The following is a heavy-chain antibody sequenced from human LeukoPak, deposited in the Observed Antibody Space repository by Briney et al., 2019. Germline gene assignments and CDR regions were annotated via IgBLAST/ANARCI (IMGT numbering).Heavy chain of an antibody. V-gene: IGHV3-23*01. CDR2: ISVSIVNT. D-gene: IGHD6-19*01. Sequence: GGSLRLSCAASGFTFSRYTMNWVRQAPGKGLERVSAISVSIVNTYYADSVKGRFTISRDNSQNTLYLQMNSLRAEDTAVYYCAKTDSGPSDYWGQGTLVTVSS. CDR1: GFTFSRYT. CDR3: AKTDSGPSDY. J-gene: IGHJ4*02.